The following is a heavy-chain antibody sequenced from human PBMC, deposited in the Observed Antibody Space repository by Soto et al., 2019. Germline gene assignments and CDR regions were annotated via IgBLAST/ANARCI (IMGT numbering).Heavy chain of an antibody. D-gene: IGHD5-12*01. CDR2: IRSKAYGGTT. V-gene: IGHV3-49*03. J-gene: IGHJ6*02. CDR3: TRRGWLEAAYYGMDV. CDR1: GFTFGDYA. Sequence: PVGSLRLSCTASGFTFGDYAMSWFRQAPGKGLEWVGFIRSKAYGGTTEYAASVKGRFTISRDDSKSIAYLQMNSLKTEDTAVYYCTRRGWLEAAYYGMDVWGQGTTVTVSS.